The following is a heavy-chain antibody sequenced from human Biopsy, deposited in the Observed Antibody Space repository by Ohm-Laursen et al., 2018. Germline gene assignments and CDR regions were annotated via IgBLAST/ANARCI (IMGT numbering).Heavy chain of an antibody. CDR3: ARDYQPTIITIHYYYYGMDV. D-gene: IGHD2-2*01. Sequence: GASVKVSCKASGFSFTGYYIHWVRQAPGQGLEWMGWISPKSGGTNYAQKFQGNITMTKNTSMSTAYMEMSRLRSDDTAVCYCARDYQPTIITIHYYYYGMDVWGQGTTVTVSS. CDR2: ISPKSGGT. CDR1: GFSFTGYY. J-gene: IGHJ6*02. V-gene: IGHV1-2*02.